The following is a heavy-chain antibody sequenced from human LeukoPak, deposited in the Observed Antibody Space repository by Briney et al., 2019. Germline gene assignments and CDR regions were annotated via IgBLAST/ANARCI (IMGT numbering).Heavy chain of an antibody. V-gene: IGHV1-18*01. CDR1: GYTFTSYG. D-gene: IGHD2-2*01. CDR3: ARVTGDRRVPAAMSY. Sequence: GASVKVSCKASGYTFTSYGISWVRQAPGQGLEWMGWISAYNGNTNYAQKLQGRVTMTTDTSTSTAYMELRSLRSDDTAVYYCARVTGDRRVPAAMSYWGQGTLVTVSS. CDR2: ISAYNGNT. J-gene: IGHJ4*02.